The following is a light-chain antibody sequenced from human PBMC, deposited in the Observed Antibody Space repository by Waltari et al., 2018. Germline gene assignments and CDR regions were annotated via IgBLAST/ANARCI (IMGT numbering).Light chain of an antibody. V-gene: IGKV1-6*01. CDR2: SAS. CDR3: LQDHIFPWT. J-gene: IGKJ1*01. Sequence: AIQMTQSPSSLSASVGDRVTINCRASQGIRNELGWYQQKTGKAPKPLIYSASSLQIVVPSRFSGSGSGTDFTLTISSLQPEDFATYYCLQDHIFPWTFGQGTKVEI. CDR1: QGIRNE.